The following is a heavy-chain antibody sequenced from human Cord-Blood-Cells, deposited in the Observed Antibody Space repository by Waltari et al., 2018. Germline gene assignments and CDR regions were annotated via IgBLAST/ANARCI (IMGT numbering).Heavy chain of an antibody. CDR1: GFTFSSYW. V-gene: IGHV3-7*01. CDR2: IKQDGSEK. D-gene: IGHD5-18*01. CDR3: ARAPRGYSYGIDY. Sequence: EVQLVESGGGLVQPGGSLRLSCAASGFTFSSYWMSWVRQAPGKGLEWVANIKQDGSEKYYVDSVKGRFTISRDNAKNSLYLQINSLRAEDTAVYYCARAPRGYSYGIDYWGQGTLVTISS. J-gene: IGHJ4*02.